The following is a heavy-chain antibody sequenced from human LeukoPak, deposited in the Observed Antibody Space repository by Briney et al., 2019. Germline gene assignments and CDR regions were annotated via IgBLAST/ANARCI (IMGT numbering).Heavy chain of an antibody. Sequence: GGSLRLSCAASGFPFSSYWMSWVRQAPGKGLEWVANIKQGGSEKYYVVSVKGRFTISRDDAKNSVYLQMNSLRAEDTAVYYCAKDMKRWLQLAHYFDYWGQGTLVTVSS. CDR3: AKDMKRWLQLAHYFDY. J-gene: IGHJ4*02. CDR1: GFPFSSYW. V-gene: IGHV3-7*01. CDR2: IKQGGSEK. D-gene: IGHD5-24*01.